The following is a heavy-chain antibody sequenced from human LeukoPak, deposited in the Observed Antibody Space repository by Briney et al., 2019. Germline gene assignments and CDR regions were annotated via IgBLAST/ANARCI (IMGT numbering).Heavy chain of an antibody. V-gene: IGHV4-59*01. D-gene: IGHD6-13*01. J-gene: IGHJ4*02. CDR1: GGSISSYY. CDR3: ARECSSSWDHCFDY. Sequence: SETLSLTCTVSGGSISSYYWSWIRQPPGKGLEWIGYIYYSGSTNYNPSLKSRVTISVDTSKNQFSLKLSSVTAADTAVYYCARECSSSWDHCFDYWGQGTLVTVSS. CDR2: IYYSGST.